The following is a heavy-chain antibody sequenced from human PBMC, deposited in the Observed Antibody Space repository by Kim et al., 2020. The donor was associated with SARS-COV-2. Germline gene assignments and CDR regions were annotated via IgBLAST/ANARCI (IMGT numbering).Heavy chain of an antibody. V-gene: IGHV1-46*01. CDR3: AREMVAVADYGMDV. D-gene: IGHD6-19*01. J-gene: IGHJ6*02. Sequence: AQKFQGRVTMTRDTSARTVYMELSSLRSEDTAMYYCAREMVAVADYGMDVWGQGTTVTVSS.